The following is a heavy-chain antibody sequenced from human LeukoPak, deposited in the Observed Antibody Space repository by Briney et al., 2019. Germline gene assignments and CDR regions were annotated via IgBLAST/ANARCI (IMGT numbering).Heavy chain of an antibody. J-gene: IGHJ5*01. D-gene: IGHD3-10*01. CDR2: ISSGGAGT. V-gene: IGHV3-23*01. CDR1: VFTFSNSA. CDR3: AKSGGSGTYPNWFDS. Sequence: GGSLRLSCAASVFTFSNSAMNWVRQAPGKGLEWVSTISSGGAGTYYADSVKGRFSISRDNSENTLYLQMNSLRAEDTAVYYCAKSGGSGTYPNWFDSWGQGTLVTVSS.